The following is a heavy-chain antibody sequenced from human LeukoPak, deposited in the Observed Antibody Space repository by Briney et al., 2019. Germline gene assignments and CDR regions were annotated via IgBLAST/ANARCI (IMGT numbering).Heavy chain of an antibody. D-gene: IGHD6-19*01. J-gene: IGHJ6*02. CDR2: ISYSGST. V-gene: IGHV4-59*01. CDR1: GGSISSYY. Sequence: SETLSLTCTVSGGSISSYYWSWIRQPPGKGLEWVGHISYSGSTSYNPSLKSRVTISVDTSKNQFSLKLSSVTAADTAVYYCAREAVAGTIDGNYYYGMDVWGQGTTVTVSS. CDR3: AREAVAGTIDGNYYYGMDV.